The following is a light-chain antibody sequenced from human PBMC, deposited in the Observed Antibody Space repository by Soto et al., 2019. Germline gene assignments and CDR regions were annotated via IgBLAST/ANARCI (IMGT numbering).Light chain of an antibody. V-gene: IGKV1-5*03. Sequence: DIQMTQSPSTLSASVGETVTITCRASQSISSWLAWYQQKPGKAPRLLMYQASTLESGVPSRFSGSGSGTEFTLTISSLQPDDFATYYCQHYNSYSEAFGQGTKVDIK. J-gene: IGKJ1*01. CDR2: QAS. CDR3: QHYNSYSEA. CDR1: QSISSW.